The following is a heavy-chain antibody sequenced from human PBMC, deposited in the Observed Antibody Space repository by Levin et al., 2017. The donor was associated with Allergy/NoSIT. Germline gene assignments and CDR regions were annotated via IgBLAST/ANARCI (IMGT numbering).Heavy chain of an antibody. V-gene: IGHV3-30*18. CDR2: ISYDGSNK. Sequence: GGSLRLSCAASGFTFSSYGMHWVRQAPGKGLEWVAVISYDGSNKYYADSVKGRFTISRDNSKNTLYLQMNSLRAEDTAVYYCAKDGAREVQGVNDYYDYYMDVWGKGTTVTVSS. J-gene: IGHJ6*03. D-gene: IGHD3-10*01. CDR1: GFTFSSYG. CDR3: AKDGAREVQGVNDYYDYYMDV.